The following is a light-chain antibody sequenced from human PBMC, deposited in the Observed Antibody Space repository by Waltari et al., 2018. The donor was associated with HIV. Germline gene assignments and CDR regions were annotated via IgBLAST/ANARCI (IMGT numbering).Light chain of an antibody. V-gene: IGKV1-39*01. CDR3: QQSYNIPLT. CDR1: QSISTY. J-gene: IGKJ4*01. Sequence: DIQMTKSPSSLSASVGDRVTITCRASQSISTYLNWYQQKPGKAPKLLIYGAFSWQSGVPSGFSGSGSGTYFTLTITSLQPEDFATYYCQQSYNIPLTCGGGTKVEL. CDR2: GAF.